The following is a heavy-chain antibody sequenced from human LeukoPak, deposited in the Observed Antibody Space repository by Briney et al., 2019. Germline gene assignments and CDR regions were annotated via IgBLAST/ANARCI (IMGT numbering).Heavy chain of an antibody. CDR2: IKPDGNDK. D-gene: IGHD2-21*02. CDR3: TTSDCKY. CDR1: GFTFSIHW. Sequence: GGSLRLSCVASGFTFSIHWMTWVRQAPGKGLEWVATIKPDGNDKFFVDSVKGRFTISRDNAKTSLFLQMNSLRAEDTAIYYCTTSDCKYWGQGALVTVSS. V-gene: IGHV3-7*03. J-gene: IGHJ4*02.